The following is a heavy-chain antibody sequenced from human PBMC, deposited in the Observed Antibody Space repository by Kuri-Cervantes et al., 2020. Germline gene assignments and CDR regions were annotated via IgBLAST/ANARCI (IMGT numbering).Heavy chain of an antibody. J-gene: IGHJ4*02. CDR3: AGGSSGWFWDY. V-gene: IGHV3-48*03. CDR1: GFTFSSYE. Sequence: GESLKISCAASGFTFSSYEMNWVRQAPGKGLEWVSYISSSGSTIYYADSVKGRFTISGDNAKNSLYLQMNSLRAEDTALYYCAGGSSGWFWDYWGQGTRVTVSS. CDR2: ISSSGSTI. D-gene: IGHD6-19*01.